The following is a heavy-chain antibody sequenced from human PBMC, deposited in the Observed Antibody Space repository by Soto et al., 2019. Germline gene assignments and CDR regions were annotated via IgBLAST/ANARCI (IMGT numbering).Heavy chain of an antibody. CDR2: IWYDGSNK. Sequence: QVQLVESGGGVVQPGRSLRLSCAASGFTFSSYGMHWVRQAPGKGLEWVAVIWYDGSNKYYADSVKGRFTISRDNSKNTLYLQMNSLRAEDTAVYYCARDFGYSSGWAYYYYYGMDVW. CDR3: ARDFGYSSGWAYYYYYGMDV. J-gene: IGHJ6*01. D-gene: IGHD6-19*01. CDR1: GFTFSSYG. V-gene: IGHV3-33*01.